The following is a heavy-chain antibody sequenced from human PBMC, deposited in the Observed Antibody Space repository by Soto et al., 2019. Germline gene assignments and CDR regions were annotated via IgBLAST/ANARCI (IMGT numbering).Heavy chain of an antibody. J-gene: IGHJ4*02. CDR3: AKTPGSSPYYFDY. CDR2: ISGSGGST. D-gene: IGHD6-13*01. Sequence: GGSLRLSCAASGFTFSNYAMSWVRQAPGKGLEWVSAISGSGGSTYYADSVKGRFTISRDNSKNTLYLQMNSLRAEDTAVYHCAKTPGSSPYYFDYWGQGTLVTVSS. V-gene: IGHV3-23*01. CDR1: GFTFSNYA.